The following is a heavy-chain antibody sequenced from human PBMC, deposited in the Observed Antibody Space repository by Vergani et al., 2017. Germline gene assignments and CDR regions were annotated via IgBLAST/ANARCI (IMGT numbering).Heavy chain of an antibody. Sequence: QVQLVQSGAEVKKPGSSVKVSCKASGGTFSSYAISWVRQAPGQGLEWMGGIIPIFGTANYAQKFQGRVTITADESTSTAYMELSSLRSEDTAVYCCARDLPEHRPHSVGDWFDPWGQGTLVTVSS. V-gene: IGHV1-69*01. D-gene: IGHD5/OR15-5a*01. CDR2: IIPIFGTA. CDR1: GGTFSSYA. J-gene: IGHJ5*02. CDR3: ARDLPEHRPHSVGDWFDP.